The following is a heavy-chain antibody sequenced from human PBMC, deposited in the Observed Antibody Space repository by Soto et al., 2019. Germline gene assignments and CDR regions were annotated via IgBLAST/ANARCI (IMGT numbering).Heavy chain of an antibody. V-gene: IGHV4-34*01. Sequence: SETLSLTCAVYGGSFSGYYWSWIRQPPGKGLEWIGEINHSGSTNYNPSLKSRVTISVDTSKNQFSLKLSSVTAADTAVYYCARGWSRLWFSLGYFDYWGQGTLVTVSS. D-gene: IGHD5-18*01. J-gene: IGHJ4*02. CDR2: INHSGST. CDR1: GGSFSGYY. CDR3: ARGWSRLWFSLGYFDY.